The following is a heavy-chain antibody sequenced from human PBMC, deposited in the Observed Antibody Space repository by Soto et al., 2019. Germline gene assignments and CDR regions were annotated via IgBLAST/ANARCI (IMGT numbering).Heavy chain of an antibody. D-gene: IGHD2-2*02. CDR1: GGTFSSYA. CDR2: IIPIFGTA. Sequence: GASVKVSCKASGGTFSSYAISWVRQAPGQGLEWMGGIIPIFGTANYAQKFQGRVTITADESTSTAYMELSSLRSEDTAVYYCARGARIRLYYFDWFDPWGQGTLVTVSS. V-gene: IGHV1-69*13. J-gene: IGHJ5*02. CDR3: ARGARIRLYYFDWFDP.